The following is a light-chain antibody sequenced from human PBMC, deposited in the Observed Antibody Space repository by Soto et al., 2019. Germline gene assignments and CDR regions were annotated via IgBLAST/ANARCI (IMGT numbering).Light chain of an antibody. J-gene: IGKJ2*01. Sequence: EIVLTQSPGTLSLSPGERATLSCRASQSVSSSYLAWYQQKPGQAPRLLIYGASSRATGIPDRFSGSASGTDFTLTISRPEPEDFAVYYCQQYGSSSYTFGQGTKLEIK. CDR2: GAS. CDR1: QSVSSSY. CDR3: QQYGSSSYT. V-gene: IGKV3-20*01.